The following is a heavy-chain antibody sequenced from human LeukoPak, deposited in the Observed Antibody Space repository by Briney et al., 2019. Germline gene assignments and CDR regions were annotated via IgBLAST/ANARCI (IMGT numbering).Heavy chain of an antibody. CDR3: AKEVGSWYEGTMAYFDY. CDR2: IWYDGSNK. J-gene: IGHJ4*02. CDR1: GFTFSSYG. Sequence: PGRSLRLSCAASGFTFSSYGMHWVRQAPGKGLERVEVIWYDGSNKYYADSVKGRFTISRDNSKNTLYLQMNSLRAEDTAVYYCAKEVGSWYEGTMAYFDYWGQGTLVTVSS. V-gene: IGHV3-33*06. D-gene: IGHD6-13*01.